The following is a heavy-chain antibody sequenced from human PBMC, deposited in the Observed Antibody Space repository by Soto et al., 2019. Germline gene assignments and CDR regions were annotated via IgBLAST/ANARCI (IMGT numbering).Heavy chain of an antibody. J-gene: IGHJ6*02. Sequence: PSETLSLTCTVSGGSISSGDYYWSWIRQPPGKGLEWIGYIYYSGSTYYNPSLKSRVTISVDTSKNQFSLKLSSVTAADTAVYYCARDRPGRGYCSGGSCYSNYYGMDVWGQGTTVTV. V-gene: IGHV4-30-4*01. CDR2: IYYSGST. D-gene: IGHD2-15*01. CDR1: GGSISSGDYY. CDR3: ARDRPGRGYCSGGSCYSNYYGMDV.